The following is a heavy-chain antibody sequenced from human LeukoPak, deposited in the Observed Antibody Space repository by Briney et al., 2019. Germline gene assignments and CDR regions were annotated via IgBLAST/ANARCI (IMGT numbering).Heavy chain of an antibody. CDR3: AKHRSGIAASGSNY. Sequence: GGSLRLSCAASGFTFSSYAMSWVRQAPGKGLEWVSVSVISGSGGGSGGSTYYADSVKGRFTISRDDSNNTLYLQMNNLRVKDTALYYCAKHRSGIAASGSNYWGQGTLVSVSS. J-gene: IGHJ4*02. CDR1: GFTFSSYA. CDR2: ISGSGGGSGGST. V-gene: IGHV3-23*01. D-gene: IGHD6-13*01.